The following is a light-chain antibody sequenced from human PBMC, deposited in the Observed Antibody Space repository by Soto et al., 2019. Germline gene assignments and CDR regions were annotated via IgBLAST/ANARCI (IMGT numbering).Light chain of an antibody. CDR2: DVN. Sequence: QSALTQPRSVSGSPGQSVTISCTGTSSDVGGYNYVSWYQQHPGKAPKLIICDVNKRPSGVPARFSGSKSGNTASLTISGLQAEDEADYYCCSYAGSYTYVFGTGTKLTVL. CDR3: CSYAGSYTYV. J-gene: IGLJ1*01. V-gene: IGLV2-11*01. CDR1: SSDVGGYNY.